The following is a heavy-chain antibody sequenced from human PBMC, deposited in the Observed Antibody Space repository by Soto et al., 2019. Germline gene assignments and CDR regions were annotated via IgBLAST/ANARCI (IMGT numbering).Heavy chain of an antibody. Sequence: QMQLVQSGPEVKKPGTSVKVSCKASGFTFTSSAVQWVRQARGQRLEWIGWIVVGSGNTNYAQKFQERVTITRDMSTSTAYMELSSLRSEDTAVYYCAASGIAAAGPDYWGQGTLVTVSS. CDR3: AASGIAAAGPDY. J-gene: IGHJ4*02. D-gene: IGHD6-13*01. CDR1: GFTFTSSA. CDR2: IVVGSGNT. V-gene: IGHV1-58*01.